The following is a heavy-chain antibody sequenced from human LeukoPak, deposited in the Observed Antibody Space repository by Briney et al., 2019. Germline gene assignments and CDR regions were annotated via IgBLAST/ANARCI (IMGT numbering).Heavy chain of an antibody. Sequence: ASVKVSCKASGYTFTGYYMHWVRQAPGQGLEWMGWINPNSGGTNYAQKFQGRVTMTRDTSISTAYMELGRLRSDDTAVYYCARDRPQPGYSRGGYNAYWAQETRVTASS. V-gene: IGHV1-2*02. D-gene: IGHD6-19*01. CDR2: INPNSGGT. CDR3: ARDRPQPGYSRGGYNAY. J-gene: IGHJ4*02. CDR1: GYTFTGYY.